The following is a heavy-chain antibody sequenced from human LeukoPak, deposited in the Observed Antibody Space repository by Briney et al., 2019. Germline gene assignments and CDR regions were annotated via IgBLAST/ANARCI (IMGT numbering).Heavy chain of an antibody. D-gene: IGHD6-6*01. Sequence: GRSLRLSCAASGFTFSSYGMHWVRQAPGKGLEWVSAISGSGGSTYYADSVKGRFTISRDNSKNTLYLQMNSLRAEDTAVYYCAESSSGHYYYYYGMDVWGQGTTVTVSS. CDR3: AESSSGHYYYYYGMDV. J-gene: IGHJ6*02. CDR2: ISGSGGST. V-gene: IGHV3-23*01. CDR1: GFTFSSYG.